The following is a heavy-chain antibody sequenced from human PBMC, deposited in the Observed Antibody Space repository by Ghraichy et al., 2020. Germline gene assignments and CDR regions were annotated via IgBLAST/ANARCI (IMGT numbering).Heavy chain of an antibody. CDR2: IYWDDYR. CDR1: GFSLNTSGVG. Sequence: SGPTLVKPTQTLTLTCTFSGFSLNTSGVGVGWIRQPPGKALEWLALIYWDDYRRYSPSLKSRLTITKDPSKNQVVLTMTNMDPVDTATYYCAHRTGNSSWSNFDYWGQGTLVTVSS. V-gene: IGHV2-5*02. D-gene: IGHD6-6*01. J-gene: IGHJ4*02. CDR3: AHRTGNSSWSNFDY.